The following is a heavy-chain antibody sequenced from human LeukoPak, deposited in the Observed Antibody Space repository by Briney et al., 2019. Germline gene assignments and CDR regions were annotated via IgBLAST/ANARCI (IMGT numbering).Heavy chain of an antibody. CDR2: IRYDGSNK. CDR3: AKDNHPLGSGWLNWYFDL. CDR1: GFTFSSYG. V-gene: IGHV3-30*02. J-gene: IGHJ2*01. Sequence: PGGSLRLSCAASGFTFSSYGMHWVRQAPGKGLEWVAFIRYDGSNKYYADSVKGRFTISRDNAKNSLYLQMNSLRAEDMALYYCAKDNHPLGSGWLNWYFDLWGRGTLVTVSS. D-gene: IGHD6-19*01.